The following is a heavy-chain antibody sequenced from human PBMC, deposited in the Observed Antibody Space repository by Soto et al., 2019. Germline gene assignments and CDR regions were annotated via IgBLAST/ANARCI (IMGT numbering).Heavy chain of an antibody. CDR3: ARPSIVAKNLNAFDI. J-gene: IGHJ3*02. D-gene: IGHD5-12*01. CDR2: IIPIFGTA. Sequence: QVQLVQSWAEVKKPGSSVKVSCKASGGTFSSYAISWVRQAPGQELEWMGGIIPIFGTAKYAQKFQGRVTITADESTSTAYMELSILISEDTAVYYCARPSIVAKNLNAFDIWCQGTMVTVSS. V-gene: IGHV1-69*01. CDR1: GGTFSSYA.